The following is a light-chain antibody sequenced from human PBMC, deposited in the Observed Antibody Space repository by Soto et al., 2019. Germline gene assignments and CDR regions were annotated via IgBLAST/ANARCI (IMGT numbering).Light chain of an antibody. CDR2: STN. V-gene: IGLV7-43*01. Sequence: QTVVTQEPSMTVSPGGTVTLTCASSTGAVTSNYHPNWFQQKPGQVPKSLIYSTNKRHSWTPARFSGSLLGGKAALTMSGVQSEDEAVYYCALYPGGAQLIFGGGTKLTVL. CDR1: TGAVTSNYH. CDR3: ALYPGGAQLI. J-gene: IGLJ2*01.